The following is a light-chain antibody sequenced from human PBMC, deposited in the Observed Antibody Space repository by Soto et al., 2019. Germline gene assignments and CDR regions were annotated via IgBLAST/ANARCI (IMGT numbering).Light chain of an antibody. CDR2: EVS. V-gene: IGLV2-14*01. CDR3: SSYRSPGRGV. J-gene: IGLJ2*01. Sequence: QSALTQPASVSGSPGQSITISCTGTSSDVGGYNYVSWYQQHPGKAPKLMIYEVSNRPSGVSNRFSGSKSGNTASLTISGLQAEDEANYYCSSYRSPGRGVFGGGTKLPVL. CDR1: SSDVGGYNY.